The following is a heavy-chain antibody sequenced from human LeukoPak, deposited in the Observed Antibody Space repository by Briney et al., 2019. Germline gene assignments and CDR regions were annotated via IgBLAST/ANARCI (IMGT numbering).Heavy chain of an antibody. CDR1: GFTFSSYS. CDR3: AKDFVRYNIQFDY. J-gene: IGHJ4*02. D-gene: IGHD1-14*01. V-gene: IGHV3-21*04. Sequence: GSLRLSCAASGFTFSSYSMNWVRQAPGKGLEWVSSISSSSSYIYYADSVKGRFTISRDNSKNTLYLQMDSLRAEDTALYYCAKDFVRYNIQFDYWGQGALVTVSS. CDR2: ISSSSSYI.